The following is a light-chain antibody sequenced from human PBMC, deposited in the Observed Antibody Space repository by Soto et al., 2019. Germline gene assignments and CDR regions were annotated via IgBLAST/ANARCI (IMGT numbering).Light chain of an antibody. CDR1: QSVSRTY. CDR3: QQYGTSPYT. CDR2: DVS. J-gene: IGKJ2*01. V-gene: IGKV3-20*01. Sequence: EIVLTQSPGTLSLSPGERATLSCRASQSVSRTYLAWYQQKPGQAPGLLIYDVSSRATGIPDRFSGSGSATDFAPTISRLEPEDFAVYYCQQYGTSPYTFGQGTKLEIK.